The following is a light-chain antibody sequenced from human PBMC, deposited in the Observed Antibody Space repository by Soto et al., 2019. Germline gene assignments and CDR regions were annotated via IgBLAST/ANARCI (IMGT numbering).Light chain of an antibody. CDR2: EVS. CDR1: SSDVGYYNY. CDR3: SSYTISSTWV. V-gene: IGLV2-14*01. J-gene: IGLJ3*02. Sequence: QSALTQPASVSGSPGQSITISCTGTSSDVGYYNYVSWYQQHPGKAPKVMIYEVSYRPSGVSNRFSGSKSGNTASLTISGLQAEDEADYFCSSYTISSTWVFGGGTKVTVL.